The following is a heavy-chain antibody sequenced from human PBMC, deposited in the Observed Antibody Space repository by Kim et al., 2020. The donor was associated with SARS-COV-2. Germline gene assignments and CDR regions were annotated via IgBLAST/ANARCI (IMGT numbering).Heavy chain of an antibody. Sequence: GGSLRLSCAASGFTFSSYSMNWVRQAPGKGLEWVSYISSSSSTIYYADSVKGRFTISRDNAKNSLYLQMNSLRAEDTAVYYCARAGGTSITMVRGVISDYGMDVWGQGTTVTVSS. V-gene: IGHV3-48*04. D-gene: IGHD3-10*01. CDR1: GFTFSSYS. CDR2: ISSSSSTI. J-gene: IGHJ6*02. CDR3: ARAGGTSITMVRGVISDYGMDV.